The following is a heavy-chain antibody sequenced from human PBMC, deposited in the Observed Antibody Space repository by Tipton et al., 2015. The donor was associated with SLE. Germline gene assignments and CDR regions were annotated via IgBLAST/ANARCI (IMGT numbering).Heavy chain of an antibody. CDR3: ARDLRGTTVTTDY. V-gene: IGHV4-34*01. J-gene: IGHJ4*02. Sequence: TLSLTCTVYGGSFSGYYWSWIRQPPGKGLEWIGEINHSGSTNYNPSLKSRVTISVDTSKNQFSLKLSSVTAADTAVYYCARDLRGTTVTTDYWGQGTLVTVSS. D-gene: IGHD4-17*01. CDR1: GGSFSGYY. CDR2: INHSGST.